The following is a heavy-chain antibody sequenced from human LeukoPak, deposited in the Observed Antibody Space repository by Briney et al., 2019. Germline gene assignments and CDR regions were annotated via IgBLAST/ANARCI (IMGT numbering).Heavy chain of an antibody. Sequence: PGGPLRLSCAASGFTFGSQWVIWVRQAPGKGLEGVANIKQDGSEKHYVDSVKGRFTISRDKAKNSLYLQMNRVRAEDTAVYYCARRVMYSSSWTYFDSWGQGNLVTVSS. CDR3: ARRVMYSSSWTYFDS. V-gene: IGHV3-7*01. D-gene: IGHD6-13*01. CDR2: IKQDGSEK. J-gene: IGHJ4*02. CDR1: GFTFGSQW.